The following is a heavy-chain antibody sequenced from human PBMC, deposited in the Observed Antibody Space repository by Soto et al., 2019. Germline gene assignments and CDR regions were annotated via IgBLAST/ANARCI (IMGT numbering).Heavy chain of an antibody. J-gene: IGHJ4*02. Sequence: GGSLRLSCVASGFTFSSYAMTWVRQAPGKGLEWVSSISATGGSTFYADSVKGRFTISRDSSKDTVYLQMNSLRADDTAVFYCAKGQICGGDCKSYFDYWGQGTLVTVSS. V-gene: IGHV3-23*01. D-gene: IGHD2-21*02. CDR2: ISATGGST. CDR3: AKGQICGGDCKSYFDY. CDR1: GFTFSSYA.